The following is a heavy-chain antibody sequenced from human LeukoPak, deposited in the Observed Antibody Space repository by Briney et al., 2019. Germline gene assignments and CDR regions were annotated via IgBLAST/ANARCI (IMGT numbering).Heavy chain of an antibody. CDR3: ARLAYSSSWYYYGMDV. CDR1: GYSFTSYW. V-gene: IGHV5-10-1*01. CDR2: IDPSDSYT. J-gene: IGHJ6*04. D-gene: IGHD6-13*01. Sequence: PGESLKISCKGSGYSFTSYWISWVRQMPGKGLEWMGRIDPSDSYTNYSPSFQGHVTISADKSISTAYLQWSSLKASDTAMYYCARLAYSSSWYYYGMDVWGKGTTVTVSS.